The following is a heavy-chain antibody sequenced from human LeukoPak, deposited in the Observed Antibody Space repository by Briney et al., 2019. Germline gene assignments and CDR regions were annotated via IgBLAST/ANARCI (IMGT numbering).Heavy chain of an antibody. J-gene: IGHJ3*02. CDR2: IYTSGST. Sequence: SETLSLTCIVSGYSISSGYYWGWIRQPPGKGLEWIGRIYTSGSTNYNPSLKSRVTISVDTSKNQFSLKLSSVTAADTAVYYCARDRGSGYYDNAFDIWGQGTMVTVSS. CDR3: ARDRGSGYYDNAFDI. D-gene: IGHD3-3*01. CDR1: GYSISSGYY. V-gene: IGHV4-38-2*02.